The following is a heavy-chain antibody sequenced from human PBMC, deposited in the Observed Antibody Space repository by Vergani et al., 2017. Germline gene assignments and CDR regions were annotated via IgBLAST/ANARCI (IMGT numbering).Heavy chain of an antibody. J-gene: IGHJ6*03. CDR3: AKDRENHYYYYYMDV. V-gene: IGHV3-23*01. CDR2: ISGSGGST. D-gene: IGHD1-14*01. Sequence: EVQLLESGGGLVQPGGSLRLSCAASGFTFSSYAMSWVRQAPGKGLEWVSAISGSGGSTYYAYSVKGRFTISRDNSKNTLYLQMNSLRADDTAVYYCAKDRENHYYYYYMDVWGKGTTVTVSS. CDR1: GFTFSSYA.